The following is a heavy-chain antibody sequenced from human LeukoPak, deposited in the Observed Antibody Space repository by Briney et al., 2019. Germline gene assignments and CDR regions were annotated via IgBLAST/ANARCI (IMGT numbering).Heavy chain of an antibody. J-gene: IGHJ3*02. CDR3: ARRQITTSAFDI. CDR1: GYTFTGYY. V-gene: IGHV1-2*02. Sequence: ASVKVSCKASGYTFTGYYMHWVRQAPGQGLERMGWINPNSGGTNYAQKFQGRVTMTRDTSISTAYMELSRLRSDDTAVYYCARRQITTSAFDIWGQGTMVTVSS. D-gene: IGHD3-22*01. CDR2: INPNSGGT.